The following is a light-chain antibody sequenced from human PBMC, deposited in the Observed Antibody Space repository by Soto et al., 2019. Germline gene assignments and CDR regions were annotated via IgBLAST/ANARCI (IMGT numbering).Light chain of an antibody. CDR3: AAWDDSLNGHL. V-gene: IGLV1-44*01. CDR2: SNN. J-gene: IGLJ2*01. Sequence: QSVLTQTPSASGTPGQRVTISCSGSSSNIGSRTVNWYQQLPGTAPKLLIYSNNQRPSGVPDRFSASKSGTSASLAISGLQSEDEADYYCAAWDDSLNGHLFGGGTKVTVL. CDR1: SSNIGSRT.